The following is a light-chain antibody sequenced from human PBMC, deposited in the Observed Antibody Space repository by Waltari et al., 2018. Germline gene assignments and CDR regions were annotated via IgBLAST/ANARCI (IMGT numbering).Light chain of an antibody. CDR1: QDISRY. CDR2: GTS. CDR3: LQVSNFPIT. J-gene: IGKJ5*01. V-gene: IGKV1D-12*01. Sequence: DIQMTQSPSSVSASLGDRVTITCRASQDISRYLAWYQQTPGRSPKLLSFGTSSLQSGVPSRFSGSGSGTDFTLTISSLQPEDFATYYCLQVSNFPITFGQGTRLEIK.